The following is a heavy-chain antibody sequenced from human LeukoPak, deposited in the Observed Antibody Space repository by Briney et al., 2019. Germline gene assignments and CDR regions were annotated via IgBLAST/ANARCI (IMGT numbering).Heavy chain of an antibody. CDR1: GYTVTSYG. V-gene: IGHV1-18*01. CDR3: ARWRSGFSSCVDY. Sequence: GASVKVSCKGSGYTVTSYGISWVRQGPGQGMEWKGWIRAYNGKTNYEQKLQDRVTMTTDPSPSTAYMELRSLRSYDTAVYYCARWRSGFSSCVDYWGQGTLVTVSS. CDR2: IRAYNGKT. J-gene: IGHJ4*02. D-gene: IGHD3-22*01.